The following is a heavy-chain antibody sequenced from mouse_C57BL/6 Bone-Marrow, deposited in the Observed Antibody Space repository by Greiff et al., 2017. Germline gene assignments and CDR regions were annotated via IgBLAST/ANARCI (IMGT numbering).Heavy chain of an antibody. D-gene: IGHD2-2*01. J-gene: IGHJ4*01. CDR2: IYPGSGNT. Sequence: QVQLKESGPELVKPGASVKISCKASGYSFTSYYIHWVKQRPGQGLEWIGWIYPGSGNTKYNEKFKGKATLTADTSSSTAYMQLSSLTSEDSAVYYCARGGYDDPYAMDYWGQGTSVTVSS. CDR1: GYSFTSYY. CDR3: ARGGYDDPYAMDY. V-gene: IGHV1-66*01.